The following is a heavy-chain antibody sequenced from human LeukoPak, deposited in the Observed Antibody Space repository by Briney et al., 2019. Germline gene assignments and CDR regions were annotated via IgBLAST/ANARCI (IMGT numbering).Heavy chain of an antibody. D-gene: IGHD5-24*01. CDR3: ARDGRWLQSSFDI. Sequence: PGGSLRLSCAASEFTFSGYWMTWVRQAPGKGLEWVSVIYSGGSTYYADSVKGRFTISRDNSKNTLYLQMNSLRAEDTAVYYCARDGRWLQSSFDIWGQGTMVTVSS. J-gene: IGHJ3*02. CDR1: EFTFSGYW. V-gene: IGHV3-66*01. CDR2: IYSGGST.